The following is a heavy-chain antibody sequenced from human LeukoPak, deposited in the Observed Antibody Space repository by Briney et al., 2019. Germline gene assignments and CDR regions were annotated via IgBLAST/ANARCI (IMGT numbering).Heavy chain of an antibody. V-gene: IGHV4-30-4*01. CDR1: GGSISSGYYY. CDR3: ARDPFIYCSSTSCPGSYGMDV. D-gene: IGHD2-2*01. Sequence: PSESLSLTCTVSGGSISSGYYYWSWLRQPPGKGLEWIGNIYYSRRTYYNPSPKSRVTISVDTSKNQFFLKLSSVTAADTAVYYCARDPFIYCSSTSCPGSYGMDVWGQGTTVTVSS. CDR2: IYYSRRT. J-gene: IGHJ6*02.